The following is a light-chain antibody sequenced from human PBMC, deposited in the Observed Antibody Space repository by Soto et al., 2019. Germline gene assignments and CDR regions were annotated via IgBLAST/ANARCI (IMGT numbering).Light chain of an antibody. J-gene: IGKJ4*01. Sequence: EIVLTQSPGTLSLSPGERATLSCRASQSVSSSYLAWYQQKPGQAPRLLIYGASSRATGIPDRFSGSGYGTDFTLTISILEPEDDAVSYCQQYGSSRGVRTFGGGTKVEIK. V-gene: IGKV3-20*01. CDR1: QSVSSSY. CDR2: GAS. CDR3: QQYGSSRGVRT.